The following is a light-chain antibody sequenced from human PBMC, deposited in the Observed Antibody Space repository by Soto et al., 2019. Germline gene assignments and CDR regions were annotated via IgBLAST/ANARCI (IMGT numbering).Light chain of an antibody. CDR3: QQYNNWPPGT. Sequence: EIRMTQSPSDVSASVAGRVTITCRASQRIRHYLAWYQQKPGKVPKLLIYEASNLQSGVPSRFRGGGSGTEFTLTISSLQSEDFAVYYCQQYNNWPPGTSGQG. CDR1: QRIRHY. J-gene: IGKJ1*01. V-gene: IGKV1-27*01. CDR2: EAS.